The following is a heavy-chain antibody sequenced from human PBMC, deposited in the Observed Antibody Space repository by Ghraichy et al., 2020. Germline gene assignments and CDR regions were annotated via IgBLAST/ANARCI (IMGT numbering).Heavy chain of an antibody. CDR1: GFTFSDYW. V-gene: IGHV3-7*01. CDR2: LNQNGGQR. J-gene: IGHJ4*02. CDR3: DRYGTGTICQSQWNPWSY. Sequence: GGSLRLSCAASGFTFSDYWMSWVRQAPGKGLEWVATLNQNGGQRSYVDSVKGRFTISRDNAKNSLFLQMNSLRAEDTAVYYCDRYGTGTICQSQWNPWSYWGQGTLVTVSS. D-gene: IGHD2-8*02.